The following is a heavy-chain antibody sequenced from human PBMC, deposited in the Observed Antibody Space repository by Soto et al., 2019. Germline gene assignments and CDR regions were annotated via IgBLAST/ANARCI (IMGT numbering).Heavy chain of an antibody. Sequence: PSETLSLTCPFSGGSISSGDYYWSWIRQPPGKGLEWIGYIYYSGSTYYTPSLKSRVTISVDTSKNQFSLKLSSVTPADTAVYYCARVNRGFWSRYRLYYFDYWSQGTLVTVSS. J-gene: IGHJ4*02. V-gene: IGHV4-30-4*01. CDR1: GGSISSGDYY. D-gene: IGHD3-3*01. CDR2: IYYSGST. CDR3: ARVNRGFWSRYRLYYFDY.